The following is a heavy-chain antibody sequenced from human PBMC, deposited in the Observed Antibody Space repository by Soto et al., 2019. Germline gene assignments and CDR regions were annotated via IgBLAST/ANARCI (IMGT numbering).Heavy chain of an antibody. CDR2: IFPLTDIP. J-gene: IGHJ4*02. Sequence: VQLVQSGTEVKKPGSSVKVSCKASGGTFRNCPINWVRQAPGQGLEWMGSIFPLTDIPDYAQNFQARLTISADKSTSTAYMELSSLTSDDTAMYFCARGPLVVLNYFESWGQGTLVTVSS. CDR3: ARGPLVVLNYFES. V-gene: IGHV1-69*02. CDR1: GGTFRNCP.